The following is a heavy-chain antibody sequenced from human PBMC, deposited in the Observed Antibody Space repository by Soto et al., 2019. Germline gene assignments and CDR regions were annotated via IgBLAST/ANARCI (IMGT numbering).Heavy chain of an antibody. V-gene: IGHV4-31*03. D-gene: IGHD3-3*01. CDR1: GGSISSGGYY. J-gene: IGHJ4*02. CDR2: IYYSGST. CDR3: ARRVTMFGVVISGHYFDY. Sequence: QVQLQESGPGLVKPSQTLSLTCTVSGGSISSGGYYWSWIRQHPGKGLEWIGYIYYSGSTYYNPSLKSRVTRSGDTSKNQFSLKLSSVTAADTAVYYCARRVTMFGVVISGHYFDYWGQGTLVTVSS.